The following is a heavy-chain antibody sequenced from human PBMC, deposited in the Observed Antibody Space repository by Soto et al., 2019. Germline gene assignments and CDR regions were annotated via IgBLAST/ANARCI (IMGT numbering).Heavy chain of an antibody. CDR3: ARVPPCTSCKNYYYYYMDV. J-gene: IGHJ6*03. V-gene: IGHV4-59*01. Sequence: SETLSLTCTVSGGSISSYYWSWIRQPPGKGLEWIGYIYYSGSTNYNPSLKSRVTISVDTSKNQFSLKLSSVTAADTAVYYCARVPPCTSCKNYYYYYMDVWGKGTTVTVSS. D-gene: IGHD2-2*01. CDR2: IYYSGST. CDR1: GGSISSYY.